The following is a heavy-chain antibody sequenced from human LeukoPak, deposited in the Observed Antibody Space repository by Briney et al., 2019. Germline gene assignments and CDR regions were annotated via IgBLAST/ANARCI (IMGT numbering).Heavy chain of an antibody. V-gene: IGHV3-23*01. D-gene: IGHD3-22*01. CDR2: ISGSGGST. J-gene: IGHJ4*02. CDR1: GFTFSSYA. Sequence: GASLRLSCAASGFTFSSYAMSWVRQAPGKGLEWVSAISGSGGSTYYADSVKGRFTISRDNSKNTLYLQMNSLRAEDTAVYYCAKSPNYYDSSGYYYWGQGTLVTVSS. CDR3: AKSPNYYDSSGYYY.